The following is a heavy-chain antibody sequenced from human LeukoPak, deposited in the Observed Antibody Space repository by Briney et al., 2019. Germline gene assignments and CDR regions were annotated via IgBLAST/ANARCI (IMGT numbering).Heavy chain of an antibody. D-gene: IGHD5-24*01. CDR2: GYYSGTT. J-gene: IGHJ5*02. CDR1: GSSIKSNY. CDR3: AREGDPGSGYNYGNWLDP. V-gene: IGHV4-59*01. Sequence: SETLSLTCTVSGSSIKSNYWSWIRQPPGKGLEWIGYGYYSGTTNYNPSFKSRVTISLDTSKSQFSLKLRFVTTADTAVYYCAREGDPGSGYNYGNWLDPWGQGTLVTVSS.